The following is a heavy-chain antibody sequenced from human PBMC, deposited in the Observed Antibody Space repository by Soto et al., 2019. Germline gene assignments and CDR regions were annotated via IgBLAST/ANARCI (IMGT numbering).Heavy chain of an antibody. J-gene: IGHJ4*02. CDR3: AHLYWAASVIRYYFDY. CDR2: IYWDDDK. Sequence: QITLKESGPTLVKPTQTLTLTCTFSGFSFTTDGMGVGWIRQPPGKALEWLALIYWDDDKRYSPSLKSRLTITKDASRNQVVLTLTNMDPADTATYYCAHLYWAASVIRYYFDYWRQGTLVTVSS. D-gene: IGHD2-21*02. CDR1: GFSFTTDGMG. V-gene: IGHV2-5*02.